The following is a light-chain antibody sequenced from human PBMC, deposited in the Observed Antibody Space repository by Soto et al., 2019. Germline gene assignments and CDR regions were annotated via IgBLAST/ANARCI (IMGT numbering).Light chain of an antibody. CDR2: GAS. J-gene: IGKJ5*01. CDR1: QSVSSN. Sequence: EIVMTQSPATLSVSPGERATLSCRASQSVSSNLAWYQQKPGQAPRLLIYGASTRATGIPARFSGSGSGTEFTLTISSRQSEDFAVYYCQHYNNWPPITFGQGTRLEIK. CDR3: QHYNNWPPIT. V-gene: IGKV3-15*01.